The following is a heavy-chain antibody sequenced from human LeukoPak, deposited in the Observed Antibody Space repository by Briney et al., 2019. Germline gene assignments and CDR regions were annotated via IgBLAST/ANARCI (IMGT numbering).Heavy chain of an antibody. CDR3: AKDYDNYFGSGSSFWFDP. J-gene: IGHJ5*02. V-gene: IGHV3-30*02. D-gene: IGHD3-10*01. Sequence: PGGSLRLSCAASGFNFRTYGMHWFRQAPSKGLEWVAFTQSDEGYINYADSVKGRFIISRDNSKNTLYLQMNSLRAEDTAVYYCAKDYDNYFGSGSSFWFDPWGQGTLVTISS. CDR1: GFNFRTYG. CDR2: TQSDEGYI.